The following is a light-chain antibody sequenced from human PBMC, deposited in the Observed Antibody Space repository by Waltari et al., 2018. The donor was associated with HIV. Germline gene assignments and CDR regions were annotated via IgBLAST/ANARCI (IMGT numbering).Light chain of an antibody. V-gene: IGLV1-51*01. CDR3: GTWDSSLSAGV. J-gene: IGLJ3*02. CDR2: DHN. CDR1: SPNIGNNY. Sequence: QSVLTQPPSVSAAPGQKVTISCSGSSPNIGNNYVSWYQQLPGTAPKLLIYDHNKRPSGIPDRFSGSKSGTSATLGITGLQTGDEADYYCGTWDSSLSAGVFGGGTKLTVL.